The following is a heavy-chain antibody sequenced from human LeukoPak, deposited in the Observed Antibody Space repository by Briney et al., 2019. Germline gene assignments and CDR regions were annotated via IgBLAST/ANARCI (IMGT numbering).Heavy chain of an antibody. V-gene: IGHV1-18*01. J-gene: IGHJ4*02. CDR2: ISAYNGNT. D-gene: IGHD3-3*01. Sequence: ASVKVSCKASGYTFTSYGISWVRQAPGQGLEWMGWISAYNGNTNYAQKLQGRVTMTTDTSTSTAYMELRSLRSDDTAVYYCARQVDGDFWSGPRLDYWGQGTLVTVSS. CDR3: ARQVDGDFWSGPRLDY. CDR1: GYTFTSYG.